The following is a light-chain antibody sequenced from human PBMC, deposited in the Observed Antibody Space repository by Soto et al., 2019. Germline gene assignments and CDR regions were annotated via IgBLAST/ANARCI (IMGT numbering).Light chain of an antibody. CDR1: QRVAGS. Sequence: EIVLTQSPATLSLSPGERATLSCRASQRVAGSLAWYQQKPGQAPRLLIYDASNRATGIPARFSGSGSGTDFTLTISSLEPEDFAVYYCQQRSNWPITFGQGTRLEIK. CDR3: QQRSNWPIT. V-gene: IGKV3-11*01. J-gene: IGKJ5*01. CDR2: DAS.